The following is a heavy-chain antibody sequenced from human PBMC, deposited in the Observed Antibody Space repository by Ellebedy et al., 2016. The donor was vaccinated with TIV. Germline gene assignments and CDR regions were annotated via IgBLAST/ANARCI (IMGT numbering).Heavy chain of an antibody. CDR3: ARRKVTIPRADAYFDY. CDR2: IYYSGNT. D-gene: IGHD3-3*01. Sequence: SETLSLXXTVSGGSINSSSYYWGWIRQPPGKGLEWIGSIYYSGNTYYNPSLKSRVTISIDTSKNQFSLRLSSVTAADTAIYRCARRKVTIPRADAYFDYWGQGILVTVSS. J-gene: IGHJ4*02. V-gene: IGHV4-39*01. CDR1: GGSINSSSYY.